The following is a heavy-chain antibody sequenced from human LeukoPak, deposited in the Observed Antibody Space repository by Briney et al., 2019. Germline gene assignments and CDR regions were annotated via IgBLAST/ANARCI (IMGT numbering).Heavy chain of an antibody. CDR3: ARDRGDSSSWYRDYYYYYMDV. Sequence: GGSLRLSCAASGFTFSSYAMHWVRQAPGKGLEYVSDISSNGVSTYYANSVKGRFTISRDNSKNTLYLQMGSLRAEDMAVYYCARDRGDSSSWYRDYYYYYMDVWGKGTTVTVSS. CDR2: ISSNGVST. V-gene: IGHV3-64*01. CDR1: GFTFSSYA. J-gene: IGHJ6*03. D-gene: IGHD6-13*01.